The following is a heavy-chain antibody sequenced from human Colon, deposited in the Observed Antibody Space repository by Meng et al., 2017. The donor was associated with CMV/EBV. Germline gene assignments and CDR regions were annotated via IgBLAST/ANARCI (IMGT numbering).Heavy chain of an antibody. V-gene: IGHV4-4*07. CDR1: GAPSSNFF. CDR3: ATGSGDFDH. Sequence: QLQRQESGQGLVRPSETLSLTCSVSGAPSSNFFWSWIRQSAGMRLEWIGRIQSDGNTYYNPSLKSRVSVSQDTSKNQISLRLRSVTAADTAVYYCATGSGDFDHWGQGTLVTVSS. CDR2: IQSDGNT. J-gene: IGHJ4*02. D-gene: IGHD1-26*01.